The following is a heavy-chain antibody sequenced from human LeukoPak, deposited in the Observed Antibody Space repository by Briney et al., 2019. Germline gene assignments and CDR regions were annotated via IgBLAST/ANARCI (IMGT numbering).Heavy chain of an antibody. CDR1: GYTFTGYY. CDR3: ARDRYGDGFAHLDY. D-gene: IGHD5-24*01. CDR2: INPNSGGT. V-gene: IGHV1-2*02. Sequence: GATLKVSCKASGYTFTGYYMHWVRQAPGQGLEWMGWINPNSGGTNYAQKFQGRVTMTRDTSISTAYMEVSRLRSDDTAVYYCARDRYGDGFAHLDYWGQGALVT. J-gene: IGHJ4*02.